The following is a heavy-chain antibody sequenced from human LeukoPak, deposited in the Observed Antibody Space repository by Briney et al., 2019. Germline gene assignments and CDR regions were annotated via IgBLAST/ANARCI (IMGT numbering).Heavy chain of an antibody. CDR2: IKQDGSEK. Sequence: GGSQRLSCAASGFTFSTYWMSWVRQAPGTGLEWVASIKQDGSEKSYVDSVKGRFTISRDNAKNSLYLQMNSLRAEDTAVYYCARGGYQLLWYWGQGTLVTVSS. D-gene: IGHD2-2*01. CDR1: GFTFSTYW. J-gene: IGHJ4*02. V-gene: IGHV3-7*04. CDR3: ARGGYQLLWY.